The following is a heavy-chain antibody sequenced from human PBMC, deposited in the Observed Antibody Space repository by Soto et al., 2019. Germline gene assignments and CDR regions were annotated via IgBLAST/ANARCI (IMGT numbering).Heavy chain of an antibody. CDR3: TTRIVGATTTFDI. V-gene: IGHV3-15*07. Sequence: GGSLRLSCAASGFTFSNAWMNWVRQAPGKGLEWVGRIKSKTDGGTTDYAAPVKGRFTISRDDSNNTLYLQMNSLKTEDTAVYYCTTRIVGATTTFDIWGQGTMVTVSS. CDR2: IKSKTDGGTT. D-gene: IGHD1-26*01. J-gene: IGHJ3*02. CDR1: GFTFSNAW.